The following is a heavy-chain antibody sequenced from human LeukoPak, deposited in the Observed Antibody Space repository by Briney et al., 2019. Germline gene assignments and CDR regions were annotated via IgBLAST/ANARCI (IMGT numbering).Heavy chain of an antibody. CDR3: ARGYCSSTSCSADYGMDV. Sequence: ASVKVSCKASGGTFSSYAISWVRQAPGQGLEWMGGIIPIFGTANYAQKFQGRVTITADESTSTAYMELNSLRSEDTAVYYCARGYCSSTSCSADYGMDVWGKGTTVTVSS. CDR1: GGTFSSYA. V-gene: IGHV1-69*01. CDR2: IIPIFGTA. D-gene: IGHD2-2*01. J-gene: IGHJ6*04.